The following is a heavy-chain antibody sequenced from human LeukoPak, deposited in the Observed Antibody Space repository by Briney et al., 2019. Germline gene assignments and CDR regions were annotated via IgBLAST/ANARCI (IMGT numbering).Heavy chain of an antibody. CDR2: INHRGVT. J-gene: IGHJ5*02. CDR3: ARGAYLDP. CDR1: GGSFSDYY. V-gene: IGHV4-34*01. Sequence: SETLSLTCAVYGGSFSDYYWTWVRQPPGKGLEWIGEINHRGVTTYYPSLKSRVTISIDTYRNQFSLTMHSLTAADTAVYYCARGAYLDPWGQGTLVTVSS.